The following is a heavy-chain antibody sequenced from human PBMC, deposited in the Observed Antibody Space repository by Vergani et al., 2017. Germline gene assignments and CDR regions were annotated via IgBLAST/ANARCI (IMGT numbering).Heavy chain of an antibody. J-gene: IGHJ6*03. CDR3: ARMDGWAATYYYYYMGV. CDR2: IKQDGSEK. V-gene: IGHV3-7*01. D-gene: IGHD2-15*01. Sequence: EVQLVESGGGLVQPGGSLRLSCAASGFTFSSYWMSWVRQAPGKGLEWVANIKQDGSEKYYVYSVKGRFTLSRDNAKISLYLQMNSLSAEDAAVYYCARMDGWAATYYYYYMGVWGKGTTVTV. CDR1: GFTFSSYW.